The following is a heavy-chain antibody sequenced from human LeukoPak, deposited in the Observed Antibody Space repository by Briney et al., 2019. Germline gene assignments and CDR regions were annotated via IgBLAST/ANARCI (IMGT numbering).Heavy chain of an antibody. CDR2: IIPIFGTA. CDR1: GGTFSSYA. V-gene: IGHV1-69*06. CDR3: ASSIRVVVPAAMDP. D-gene: IGHD2-2*01. Sequence: SVKVSCKASGGTFSSYAIGWVRQAPGQGLEWMGGIIPIFGTANYAQKFQGRVTITADKSTSTAYMELSSLRSEDTAVYYCASSIRVVVPAAMDPWGQGTLVTVSS. J-gene: IGHJ5*02.